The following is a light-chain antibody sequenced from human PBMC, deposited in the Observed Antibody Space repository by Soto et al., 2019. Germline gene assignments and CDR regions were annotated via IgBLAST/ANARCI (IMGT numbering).Light chain of an antibody. CDR2: SNN. V-gene: IGLV1-44*01. Sequence: QSVLTQPPSASGTPGQRVTISCSGSSSYIGSNAVNWYQQFPGTAPKLLIHSNNQRPSGVPDRFSGSKSGTSASLAISGLQSEDEADYYCAAWDDSLNGPVFGGGTKLTVL. CDR3: AAWDDSLNGPV. CDR1: SSYIGSNA. J-gene: IGLJ2*01.